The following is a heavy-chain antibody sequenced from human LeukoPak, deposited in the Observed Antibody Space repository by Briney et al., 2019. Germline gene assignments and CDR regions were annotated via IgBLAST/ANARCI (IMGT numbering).Heavy chain of an antibody. CDR2: ISGSGGST. V-gene: IGHV3-23*01. CDR3: PKRGSGTPNY. CDR1: GFSFSTYA. Sequence: GGSLRLSCAASGFSFSTYAMSWVRQAPGKGLEWVSAISGSGGSTYYADSVKGRFTISRDNSNNTLYLQMNSLRAEDTAVYYCPKRGSGTPNYWGQGTLVTVSS. J-gene: IGHJ4*02. D-gene: IGHD3-10*01.